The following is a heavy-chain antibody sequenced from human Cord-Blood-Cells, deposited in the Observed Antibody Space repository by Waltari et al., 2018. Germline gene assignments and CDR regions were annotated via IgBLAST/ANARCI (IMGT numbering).Heavy chain of an antibody. CDR2: ISYDGSNK. J-gene: IGHJ4*02. D-gene: IGHD3-10*01. Sequence: QVQLVESGGGVVQPGRSLRLSCAASGFTFRSYAMPWVRQAPGKGLEWVAVISYDGSNKYYADSVKGRFTISRDNSKNTLYLQMNSLRAEDTAVYYCVAPNGSGSYDYWGQGTLVTVSS. V-gene: IGHV3-30-3*01. CDR1: GFTFRSYA. CDR3: VAPNGSGSYDY.